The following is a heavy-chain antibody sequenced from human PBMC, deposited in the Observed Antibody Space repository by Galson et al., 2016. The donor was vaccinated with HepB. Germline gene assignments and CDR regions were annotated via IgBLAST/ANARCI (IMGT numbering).Heavy chain of an antibody. CDR1: GFTFKNFA. Sequence: SLRLSCAASGFTFKNFAMSWVRQGPGRGLEWVSAISDGGHRKYYAASVKGRFTVSRDNSKNTVWLQVNSLRAEDTALYYCAKDPDSGRNLAAGSWGQGTLVTVSS. CDR2: ISDGGHRK. CDR3: AKDPDSGRNLAAGS. J-gene: IGHJ5*02. V-gene: IGHV3-23*01. D-gene: IGHD1-26*01.